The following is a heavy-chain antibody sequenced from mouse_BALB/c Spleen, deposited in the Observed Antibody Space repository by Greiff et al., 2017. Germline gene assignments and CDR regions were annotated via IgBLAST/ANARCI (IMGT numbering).Heavy chain of an antibody. CDR2: IDPANGNT. CDR3: ARWEKCGNDWFAY. J-gene: IGHJ3*01. D-gene: IGHD2-10*02. CDR1: GFNIKDTY. V-gene: IGHV14-3*02. Sequence: EVQLQQSGAELVKPGASVKLSCTASGFNIKDTYMHWVKQRPEQGLEWIGRIDPANGNTKYDPKFQGKATITADTSSNTAYLQLSSLTSEDTAVYYCARWEKCGNDWFAYWGQGTLVTVSA.